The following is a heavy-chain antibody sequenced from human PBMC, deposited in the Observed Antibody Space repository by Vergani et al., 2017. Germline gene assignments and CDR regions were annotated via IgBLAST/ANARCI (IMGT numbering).Heavy chain of an antibody. CDR2: ISWNSGSI. Sequence: EVQLVESGGGLVQPGRSLRLSCAASGVTFADYAMHWVRQAPGKGLEWVSGISWNSGSIGYSDSVKGRFTISSDNAKNSLYLQMNSLRAEDTALYYCAKDHYGFWSGYPSLYHFDLWGRGTLVTVSS. CDR1: GVTFADYA. D-gene: IGHD3-3*01. CDR3: AKDHYGFWSGYPSLYHFDL. J-gene: IGHJ2*01. V-gene: IGHV3-9*01.